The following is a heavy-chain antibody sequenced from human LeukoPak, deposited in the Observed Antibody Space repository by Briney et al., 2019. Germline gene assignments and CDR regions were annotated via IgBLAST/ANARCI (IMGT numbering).Heavy chain of an antibody. CDR2: IYYSGST. J-gene: IGHJ4*02. CDR3: ARGGGTYGGHGVVAY. D-gene: IGHD4-23*01. V-gene: IGHV4-59*12. CDR1: GGSISIYY. Sequence: PSETLSLTCTVSGGSISIYYWSWIRQPPGKGLEWIGYIYYSGSTNYNPSLKSRVTISVDTSKNQFSLKLISVTAADTAVYYCARGGGTYGGHGVVAYWGQGPLVTVSS.